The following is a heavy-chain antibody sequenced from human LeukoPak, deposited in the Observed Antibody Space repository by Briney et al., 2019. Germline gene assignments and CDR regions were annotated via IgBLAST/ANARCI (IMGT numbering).Heavy chain of an antibody. CDR3: ARGGPLRLGESSLYGY. Sequence: ASVKVSCKASGYTFTGYYMHWVRQAPGQGLEWMGWINVNSGATNYAQKFQGRVTMTRDTSISSAYMNLNRLRSDDTAVYYCARGGPLRLGESSLYGYWGQGTLVTVSS. CDR1: GYTFTGYY. V-gene: IGHV1-2*02. D-gene: IGHD3-16*02. J-gene: IGHJ4*02. CDR2: INVNSGAT.